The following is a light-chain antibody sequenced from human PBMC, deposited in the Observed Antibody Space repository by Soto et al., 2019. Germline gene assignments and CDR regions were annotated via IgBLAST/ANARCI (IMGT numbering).Light chain of an antibody. Sequence: QSVLTQPPTVSEAPRQRVTISCSGSSSNIGNNAVNWYQQLPGKAPKLLIYYDVLLPSGVSDRFSGSKSATSASLAISGLQSEDEADYYCAAWDDSLYGYVFGTGTKVTVL. V-gene: IGLV1-36*01. CDR1: SSNIGNNA. CDR2: YDV. J-gene: IGLJ1*01. CDR3: AAWDDSLYGYV.